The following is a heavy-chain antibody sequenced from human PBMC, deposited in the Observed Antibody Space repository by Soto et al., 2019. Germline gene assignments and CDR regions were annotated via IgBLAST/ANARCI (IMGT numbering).Heavy chain of an antibody. J-gene: IGHJ6*02. D-gene: IGHD6-19*01. V-gene: IGHV3-23*01. CDR2: ISGSGGST. CDR1: GFTFSSYA. Sequence: PGGSLRLSCAASGFTFSSYAMSWVRQAPGKGLEWVSAISGSGGSTYYADSVKGWFTISRDNSKNTLYLQMNSLRAEDTAVYYCAKNPGIAVPGGGMDVWGQGTTVTVSS. CDR3: AKNPGIAVPGGGMDV.